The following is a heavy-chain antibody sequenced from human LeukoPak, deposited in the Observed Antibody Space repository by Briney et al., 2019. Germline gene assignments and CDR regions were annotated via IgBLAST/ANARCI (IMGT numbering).Heavy chain of an antibody. J-gene: IGHJ4*02. V-gene: IGHV4-38-2*02. D-gene: IGHD1-26*01. CDR1: GYSISSGYY. Sequence: SETLSLTCTVSGYSISSGYYWGWIRQPPGKGLEWIGSIYHSGSTYYNPSLKSRVTISVDTSKNQFSLKLSSVTAADTAVYYCARQGGLGSNWGQGTLVTVSS. CDR2: IYHSGST. CDR3: ARQGGLGSN.